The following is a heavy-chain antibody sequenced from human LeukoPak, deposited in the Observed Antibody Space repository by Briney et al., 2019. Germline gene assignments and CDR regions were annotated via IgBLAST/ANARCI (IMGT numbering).Heavy chain of an antibody. CDR1: GLTLSSYW. D-gene: IGHD6-19*01. Sequence: GGSLTLSRAASGLTLSSYWMNWVRQAPGKGLEWVANIKHDASEKHYVDSVKGRFTISRDNAKNSLYLQMNSLRAEDTAVYYCARVRSGYYFDYWGQGTLVTVSS. CDR3: ARVRSGYYFDY. V-gene: IGHV3-7*03. J-gene: IGHJ4*02. CDR2: IKHDASEK.